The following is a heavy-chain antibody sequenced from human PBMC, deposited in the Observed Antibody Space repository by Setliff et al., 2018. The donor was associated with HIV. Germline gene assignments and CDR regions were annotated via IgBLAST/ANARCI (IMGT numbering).Heavy chain of an antibody. V-gene: IGHV1-69*13. J-gene: IGHJ4*02. CDR3: ARDGVLEVGIRFDY. Sequence: ASVKVSCKASRGTFGSYAVGWVRQGPGHGLEWMGGIIPIFGTAKYVQKFQGRVIITADESSTTAYMELSSLSSDDTAVYYCARDGVLEVGIRFDYWGQGTQVTVSS. CDR1: RGTFGSYA. D-gene: IGHD1-20*01. CDR2: IIPIFGTA.